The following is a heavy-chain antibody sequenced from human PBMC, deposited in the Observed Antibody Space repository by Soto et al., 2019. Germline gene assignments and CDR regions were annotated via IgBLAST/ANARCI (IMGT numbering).Heavy chain of an antibody. CDR3: VRVPGGLYRGSDY. CDR1: GGSVSSGSYY. Sequence: SETLSLTCAVSGGSVSSGSYYWTWIRQPPGRGLEWIGYIYYTGSTDSNPSLNSRVTISLDRSRNQFSLNLKSVTAADTAVYYCVRVPGGLYRGSDYWGQGTLVTVSS. D-gene: IGHD1-26*01. CDR2: IYYTGST. V-gene: IGHV4-61*01. J-gene: IGHJ4*02.